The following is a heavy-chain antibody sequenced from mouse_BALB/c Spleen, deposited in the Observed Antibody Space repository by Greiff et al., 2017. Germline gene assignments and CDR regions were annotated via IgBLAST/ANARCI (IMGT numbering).Heavy chain of an antibody. CDR2: IYPGNVNT. CDR1: GYTFTSYY. Sequence: QVQLQQSGPELVKPGASVRISCKASGYTFTSYYIHWVKQRPGQGLEWIGWIYPGNVNTKYNEKFKGKATLTADKSSSTAYMQLSSLTSEDSAVYFCARGGLVHDYWGQGTTLTVSS. V-gene: IGHV1S56*01. J-gene: IGHJ2*01. D-gene: IGHD3-3*01. CDR3: ARGGLVHDY.